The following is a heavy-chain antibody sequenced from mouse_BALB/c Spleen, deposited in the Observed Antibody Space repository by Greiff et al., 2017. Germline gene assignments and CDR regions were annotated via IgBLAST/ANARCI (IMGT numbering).Heavy chain of an antibody. Sequence: EVKLVESGGGLVQPGGSRKLSCAASGFTFSSFGMHWVRQAPEKGLEWVAYISSGSSTIYYADTVKGRFTISRDNPKNTLFLQMTSLRSEDTAMYYCARRSYGSWFAYWGQGTLVTVSA. CDR2: ISSGSSTI. J-gene: IGHJ3*01. CDR1: GFTFSSFG. V-gene: IGHV5-17*02. CDR3: ARRSYGSWFAY. D-gene: IGHD2-2*01.